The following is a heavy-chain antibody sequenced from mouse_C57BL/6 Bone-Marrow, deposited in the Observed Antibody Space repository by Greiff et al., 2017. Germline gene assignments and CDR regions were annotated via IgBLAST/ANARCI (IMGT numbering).Heavy chain of an antibody. CDR3: SRRWPYFDY. CDR1: GFTFSDYG. CDR2: ISSGSSTI. V-gene: IGHV5-17*01. J-gene: IGHJ2*01. Sequence: DVMLVESGGGLVKPGGSLKLSCAASGFTFSDYGMHWVRQAPEKGLEWVAYISSGSSTIYYADTVKGRFPISRDNAKNTLFLQMTSLRSEDTAMYYCSRRWPYFDYGGQGTTLTVSS.